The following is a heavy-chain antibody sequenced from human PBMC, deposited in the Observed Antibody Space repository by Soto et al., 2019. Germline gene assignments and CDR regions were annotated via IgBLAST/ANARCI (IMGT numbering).Heavy chain of an antibody. CDR2: IYPHDSDT. J-gene: IGHJ4*02. V-gene: IGHV5-51*01. CDR3: TRGNDNTLDF. CDR1: GYNFASYW. Sequence: GESLKISCKGSGYNFASYWIGWVRQMPGKGLEWMGIIYPHDSDTSYSPFFHGQITISAANSITTAYLQWSSLKAEAAAIYYCTRGNDNTLDFWGQGTLVTVS. D-gene: IGHD3-9*01.